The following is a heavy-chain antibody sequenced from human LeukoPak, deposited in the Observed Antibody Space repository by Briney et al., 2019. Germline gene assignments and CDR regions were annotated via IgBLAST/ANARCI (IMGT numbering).Heavy chain of an antibody. CDR2: IGIGSGNT. Sequence: GGSLRLSCTASGFPFSDYSMNWGRQAPGKGLEWISYIGIGSGNTKYADSVKGRFTISADNARNSLYLQMNSLRVEDTAVYYCARDHNYAFDNWGQGTLVSVSS. J-gene: IGHJ4*02. CDR3: ARDHNYAFDN. D-gene: IGHD1-1*01. CDR1: GFPFSDYS. V-gene: IGHV3-48*04.